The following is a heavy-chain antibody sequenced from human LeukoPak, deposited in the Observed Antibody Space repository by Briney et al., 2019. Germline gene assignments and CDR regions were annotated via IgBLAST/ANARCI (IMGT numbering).Heavy chain of an antibody. J-gene: IGHJ4*02. D-gene: IGHD3-22*01. Sequence: GVSLRLSCLPSGFTLSPNAMSWVRQSPGKGLEWLSGISGSGASTYSADPVKGRFTISRDDSRNTLYLQVNSLGTEDTAAYYCAKGSYYDSSGSFYFDSWGQGTLVTVSS. CDR1: GFTLSPNA. CDR2: ISGSGAST. CDR3: AKGSYYDSSGSFYFDS. V-gene: IGHV3-23*01.